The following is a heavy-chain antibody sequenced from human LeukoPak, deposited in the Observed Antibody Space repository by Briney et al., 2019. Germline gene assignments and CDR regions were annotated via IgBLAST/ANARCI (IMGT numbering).Heavy chain of an antibody. J-gene: IGHJ4*02. D-gene: IGHD3-3*01. CDR2: INNDGSST. V-gene: IGHV3-74*01. CDR1: GFTFSSYW. CDR3: ARDRAPITIFGVVITPLGY. Sequence: GGSLRLSCAASGFTFSSYWMHWVRQAPGKGLVWVSRINNDGSSTSYADSVKGRFTISRDNAKNTLYLQMNSLRAEDTAVYYCARDRAPITIFGVVITPLGYWGQGTLVTVSS.